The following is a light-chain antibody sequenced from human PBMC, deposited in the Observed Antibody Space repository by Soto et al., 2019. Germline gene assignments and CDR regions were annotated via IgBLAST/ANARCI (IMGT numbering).Light chain of an antibody. J-gene: IGLJ1*01. V-gene: IGLV2-11*01. CDR1: SSDVGSYNY. Sequence: QSVLTQPRSVSGSPGQSVTISCTGTSSDVGSYNYVSWYQQHPGKAPKLMIYDVSKRPSGVPDRFSGSKSGNTASLIISGLQAEDEADYYCCSYAGSYTFDVFGTGTKVTVL. CDR2: DVS. CDR3: CSYAGSYTFDV.